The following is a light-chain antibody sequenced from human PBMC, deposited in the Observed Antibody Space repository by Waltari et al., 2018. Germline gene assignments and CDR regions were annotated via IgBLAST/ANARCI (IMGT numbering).Light chain of an antibody. CDR1: SSDVGSYNL. V-gene: IGLV2-14*02. Sequence: QSALTQPASVSGSPGQSITISCTGTSSDVGSYNLVSWYQQHPGKAPHLIIYEVSNRPSGISNRFSASKSGNTASLTISGLQAEDEADYYCSSYTTSSAPGVFGTGTRVTVL. CDR3: SSYTTSSAPGV. CDR2: EVS. J-gene: IGLJ1*01.